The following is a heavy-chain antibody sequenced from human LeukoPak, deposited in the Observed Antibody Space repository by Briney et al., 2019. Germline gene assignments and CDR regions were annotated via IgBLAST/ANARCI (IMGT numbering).Heavy chain of an antibody. V-gene: IGHV3-7*01. CDR3: AREGFDWNSRAFDP. Sequence: GGSLRLSCAASGFTFSSYWMSWVRQAPGKGLEWVANIKQDGSEKYYVDSVKGRFTISRDNAKNSLYLQMKSLRAEDTAVYYCAREGFDWNSRAFDPWGQGTLVTVSS. CDR2: IKQDGSEK. CDR1: GFTFSSYW. D-gene: IGHD1-7*01. J-gene: IGHJ5*02.